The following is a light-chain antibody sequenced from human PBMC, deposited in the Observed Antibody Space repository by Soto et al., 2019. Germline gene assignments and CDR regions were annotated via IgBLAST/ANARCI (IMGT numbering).Light chain of an antibody. CDR2: DTS. Sequence: EVVITQSPASVSLGPLEAVSLSCRASQGIGDTLAWYQHKPRQTPRLLIYDTSTRATGVPARFSGSRSGPEFTLTINSLQSEDFAIYYCQPYHNWPLTFGGGTKVDIK. CDR1: QGIGDT. J-gene: IGKJ4*01. V-gene: IGKV3-15*01. CDR3: QPYHNWPLT.